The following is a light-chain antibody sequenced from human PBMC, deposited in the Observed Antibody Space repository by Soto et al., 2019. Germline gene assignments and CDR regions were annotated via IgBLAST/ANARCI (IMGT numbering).Light chain of an antibody. CDR2: QVS. V-gene: IGKV2-30*01. CDR3: IQGSFWPWT. CDR1: QSLVYRDGKTY. J-gene: IGKJ1*01. Sequence: DAGMTQSPLSLPVTLGQPASISCRSRQSLVYRDGKTYWNGVQQSPGQAPRRLVDQVSTRDSGVPDRFSGSGSGSDFTLEISRVEAEDVGIYYCIQGSFWPWTFGQGTKVDIK.